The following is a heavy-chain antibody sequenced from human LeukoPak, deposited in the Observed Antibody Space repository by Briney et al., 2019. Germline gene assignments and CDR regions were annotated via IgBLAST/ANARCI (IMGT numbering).Heavy chain of an antibody. V-gene: IGHV3-7*01. Sequence: GGSLRLSCAASGFTFSTYRMSWVRQAPGKGLEWVANIKQDGSEKHYVDSVKGRFTISRDNAKNSLYLQMSSLRAEDTAVYYCTRVEETATTAAIIRKYSYYYYYMDVWGKGTTVTVSS. CDR3: TRVEETATTAAIIRKYSYYYYYMDV. D-gene: IGHD4-11*01. CDR2: IKQDGSEK. CDR1: GFTFSTYR. J-gene: IGHJ6*03.